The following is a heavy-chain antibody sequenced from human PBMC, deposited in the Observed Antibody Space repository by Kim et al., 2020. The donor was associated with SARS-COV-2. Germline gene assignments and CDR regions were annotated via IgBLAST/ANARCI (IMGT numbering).Heavy chain of an antibody. V-gene: IGHV4-59*01. J-gene: IGHJ4*02. Sequence: NPTLKSRVTTSLDTSKHQLSLKLSSVTVADTAVYYCASTIIVGATTYFDYWGQGILVTVSS. CDR3: ASTIIVGATTYFDY. D-gene: IGHD1-26*01.